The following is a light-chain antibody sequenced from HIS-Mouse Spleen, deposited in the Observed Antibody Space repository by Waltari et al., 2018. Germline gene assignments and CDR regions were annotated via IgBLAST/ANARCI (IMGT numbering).Light chain of an antibody. CDR3: CSYAGSYTFV. J-gene: IGLJ2*01. CDR1: SSDVGGYNY. CDR2: DVS. V-gene: IGLV2-11*01. Sequence: QSALTQPRSVSGSPGQSVTISCTGTSSDVGGYNYVSWYQQHPGKAPKLLIYDVSKRPAWVPDRFAGSKSGHTASLTISGLQAEDEADYYCCSYAGSYTFVFGGGTKLTVL.